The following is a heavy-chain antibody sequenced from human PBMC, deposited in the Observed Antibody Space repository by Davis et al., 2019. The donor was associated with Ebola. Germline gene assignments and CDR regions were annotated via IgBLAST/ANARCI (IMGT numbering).Heavy chain of an antibody. V-gene: IGHV1-46*01. J-gene: IGHJ6*04. Sequence: AASVQVSCKASGYTFTNYYMHWVRQAPGQGLEWMGIINPSSGSTSYAQKFQGRVTMTRDTSTSTVYMELSSLRSEDTAVYYCARDLVVIGGYYYYYGMDVWGKGTTVTVSS. CDR2: INPSSGST. CDR3: ARDLVVIGGYYYYYGMDV. D-gene: IGHD2-21*01. CDR1: GYTFTNYY.